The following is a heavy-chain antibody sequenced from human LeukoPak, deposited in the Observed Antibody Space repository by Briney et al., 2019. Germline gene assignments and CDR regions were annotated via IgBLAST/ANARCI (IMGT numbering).Heavy chain of an antibody. V-gene: IGHV2-5*01. CDR1: GFSLDSGGVG. J-gene: IGHJ5*02. Sequence: SGPTLVNPTQTLTLTCTFSGFSLDSGGVGLGWIRQPPGKALEWVALIYWNNDRRYRPSLRSRLTITKDTSKNQVVLTMTNMDPVDTATYYCAHRLMVTAWAECSGGSCYSGWYWFDPWGQGTLVTVSS. CDR3: AHRLMVTAWAECSGGSCYSGWYWFDP. CDR2: IYWNNDR. D-gene: IGHD2-15*01.